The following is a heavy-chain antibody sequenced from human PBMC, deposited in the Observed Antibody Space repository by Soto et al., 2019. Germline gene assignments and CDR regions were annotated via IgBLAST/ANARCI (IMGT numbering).Heavy chain of an antibody. J-gene: IGHJ6*02. CDR1: GFTFSSYA. D-gene: IGHD5-18*01. CDR2: ISGSGGST. CDR3: AKASYGSLYYYYYGMDV. Sequence: EVQLLESGGGLVQPGGSLRLSCAASGFTFSSYAMSWVRQAPGKGLEWVSAISGSGGSTYYADSVKGRFTISRDNSKNTLYLQMNSLRAEDTAVYYCAKASYGSLYYYYYGMDVWDQGTTVTVSS. V-gene: IGHV3-23*01.